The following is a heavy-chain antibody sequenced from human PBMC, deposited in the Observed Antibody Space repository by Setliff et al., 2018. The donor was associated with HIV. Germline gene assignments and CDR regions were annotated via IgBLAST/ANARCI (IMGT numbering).Heavy chain of an antibody. CDR1: GASISSNT. Sequence: SETLSLTCIVSGASISSNTWNWIRQAPGKGLQWIGFIYNSVTTNYNPSLKSRVTISLDTSKNQFSLKLTSVTAADTAVYYCARGGTSSNWFGPWGQGTLVTVSS. D-gene: IGHD2-2*01. V-gene: IGHV4-59*01. CDR2: IYNSVTT. J-gene: IGHJ5*02. CDR3: ARGGTSSNWFGP.